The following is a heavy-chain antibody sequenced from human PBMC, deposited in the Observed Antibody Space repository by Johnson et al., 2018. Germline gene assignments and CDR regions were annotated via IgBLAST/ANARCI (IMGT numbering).Heavy chain of an antibody. J-gene: IGHJ6*03. Sequence: QVQLQESGPGLVKPSETLSLTCSVSGGSIRSDYWSWIRQPPGKGLEWIGYIYYTGSTNYNPSLKNRVTISVDTSKNQFSLKLSSVTAADTAVYYCARRNERDSSGRYYYYYMDVWGKGTTVTVSS. CDR3: ARRNERDSSGRYYYYYMDV. V-gene: IGHV4-59*01. D-gene: IGHD3-22*01. CDR1: GGSIRSDY. CDR2: IYYTGST.